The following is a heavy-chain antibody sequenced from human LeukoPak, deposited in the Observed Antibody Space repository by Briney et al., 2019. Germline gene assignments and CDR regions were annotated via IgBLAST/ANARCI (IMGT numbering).Heavy chain of an antibody. CDR1: GGSISSYY. Sequence: SETLSLTCTVSGGSISSYYWSWIRQPPGKGLEWIGYIYYSGSTNYNPSLKSRVTISVDTSKNQFSLKLSSVTAADTAVYYCAREVYLGGYSYGYGRRYRDAFDIWGQGTMVTVSS. V-gene: IGHV4-59*01. CDR2: IYYSGST. J-gene: IGHJ3*02. D-gene: IGHD5-18*01. CDR3: AREVYLGGYSYGYGRRYRDAFDI.